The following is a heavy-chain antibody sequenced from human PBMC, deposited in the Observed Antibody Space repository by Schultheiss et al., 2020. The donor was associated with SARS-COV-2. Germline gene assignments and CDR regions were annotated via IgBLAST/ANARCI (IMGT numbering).Heavy chain of an antibody. Sequence: SETLSLTCAVYGGSFSGYYWGWIRQPPGRGLEWIGSIYHSGSTYYNPSLKSRVTISVDTSKNQFSLKLSSVTAADTAVYYCARAGTSGWHGTPFDYWGQGTLVTVSS. J-gene: IGHJ4*02. CDR1: GGSFSGYY. V-gene: IGHV4-34*01. CDR3: ARAGTSGWHGTPFDY. D-gene: IGHD6-19*01. CDR2: IYHSGST.